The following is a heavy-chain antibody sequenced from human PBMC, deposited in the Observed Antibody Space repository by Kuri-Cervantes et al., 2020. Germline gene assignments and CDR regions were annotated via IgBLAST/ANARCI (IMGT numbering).Heavy chain of an antibody. CDR2: ITWNSDTI. V-gene: IGHV3-9*01. J-gene: IGHJ6*02. CDR3: ANRGGYYYGMDV. CDR1: GFTFDDYA. D-gene: IGHD3-10*01. Sequence: LSLTCAASGFTFDDYAMHWVRQSPGKGLEWVSGITWNSDTIDYADSVKGRFTISRDNAKNSLYLQMNSLRAEDTAVYYCANRGGYYYGMDVWGQGTTVTVSS.